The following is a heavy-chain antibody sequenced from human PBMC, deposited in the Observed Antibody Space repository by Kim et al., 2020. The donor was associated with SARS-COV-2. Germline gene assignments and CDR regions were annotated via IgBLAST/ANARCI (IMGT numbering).Heavy chain of an antibody. V-gene: IGHV3-23*01. J-gene: IGHJ5*02. Sequence: ADSVKGRFTISRDNSKNTLYLQMNSLRAEDTAVYYCAKEITSPRNNWFDPWGQGTLVTVSS. CDR3: AKEITSPRNNWFDP. D-gene: IGHD1-20*01.